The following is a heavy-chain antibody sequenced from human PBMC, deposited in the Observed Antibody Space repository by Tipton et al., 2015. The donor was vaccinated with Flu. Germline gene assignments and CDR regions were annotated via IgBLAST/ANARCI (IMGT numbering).Heavy chain of an antibody. V-gene: IGHV4-31*03. CDR2: IYYSGST. J-gene: IGHJ4*02. CDR3: ASVVAAAGVPDY. CDR1: GGSISSGGYY. Sequence: TLSLTCTVSGGSISSGGYYWSWIRQHPGKGLEWIGYIYYSGSTYYNPSLKSRVTISVDMSKNQSSLKLSSVTAADTAVYYCASVVAAAGVPDYWGQGTLVTVSS. D-gene: IGHD6-13*01.